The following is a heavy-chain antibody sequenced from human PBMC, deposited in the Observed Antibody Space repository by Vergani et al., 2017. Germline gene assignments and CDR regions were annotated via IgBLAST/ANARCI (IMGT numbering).Heavy chain of an antibody. J-gene: IGHJ4*02. CDR1: GDIFNNYT. D-gene: IGHD6-19*01. CDR2: IIPIIRLA. Sequence: QVHLEQFGTEVKKPGSSVKVSCKVSGDIFNNYTVTWVRQAPGQGLEWMGRIIPIIRLATSAQKFQDRVKITGDTSTNTVYMEMNNLRSEDTAVYYCARVSPGDNSGWEPFDYWGQGTLVTVSS. V-gene: IGHV1-69*02. CDR3: ARVSPGDNSGWEPFDY.